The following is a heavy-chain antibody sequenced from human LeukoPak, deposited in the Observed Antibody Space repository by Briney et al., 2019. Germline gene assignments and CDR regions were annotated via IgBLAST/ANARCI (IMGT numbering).Heavy chain of an antibody. J-gene: IGHJ4*02. CDR2: IWYDGSTK. Sequence: QAGGSLTLSCAASGFTMTTYARTWVRQAPGKGLEWVGVIWYDGSTKYYPDSMKGRFTISTDTTNNSLYIQMTRPTAAATVVYYGSKKGQADDDGEPDWGQGTLVTVSP. D-gene: IGHD3-10*01. V-gene: IGHV3-33*06. CDR3: SKKGQADDDGEPD. CDR1: GFTMTTYA.